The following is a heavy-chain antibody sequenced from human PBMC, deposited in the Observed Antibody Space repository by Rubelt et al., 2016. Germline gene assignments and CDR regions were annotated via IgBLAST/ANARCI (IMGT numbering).Heavy chain of an antibody. CDR1: GFTFGDYA. V-gene: IGHV3-49*03. CDR2: IRNIADGGTT. Sequence: DVQLVESGGGLVQLGRSLRLSCTASGFTFGDYAMAWFRQAPGKGLEWVGFIRNIADGGTTEYAASVKGRFTISSDDSKRMAFLQMNSLKTEDTAVYYCTRDRPIDYWGQGTLVTVSS. J-gene: IGHJ4*02. CDR3: TRDRPIDY.